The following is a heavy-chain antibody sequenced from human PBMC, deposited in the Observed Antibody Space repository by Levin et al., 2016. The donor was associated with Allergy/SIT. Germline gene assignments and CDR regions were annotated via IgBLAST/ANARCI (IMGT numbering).Heavy chain of an antibody. CDR2: IIPILGIA. V-gene: IGHV1-69*02. D-gene: IGHD6-19*01. Sequence: SVKVSCKASGGTFSSYTISWVRQAPGQGLEWMGRIIPILGIANYAQKFQGRVTITADKSTSTAYMELSSLRSEDTAVYYCARSEQWLPHWFDPWGQGTLVTVSS. CDR1: GGTFSSYT. CDR3: ARSEQWLPHWFDP. J-gene: IGHJ5*02.